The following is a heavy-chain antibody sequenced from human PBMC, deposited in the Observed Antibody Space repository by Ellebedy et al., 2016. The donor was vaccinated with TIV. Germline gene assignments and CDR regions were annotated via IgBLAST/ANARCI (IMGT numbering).Heavy chain of an antibody. Sequence: GESLKISCAASGFIFSSYTMKWVRQAPGKGLQWVAFISYDGSEKSYADSVKGRFTISRTNSKKTLYLQMNSLRPEDTAIYYCARVYTSYYFDNWGQGSLVTVSS. CDR3: ARVYTSYYFDN. CDR2: ISYDGSEK. V-gene: IGHV3-30-3*01. CDR1: GFIFSSYT. J-gene: IGHJ4*02.